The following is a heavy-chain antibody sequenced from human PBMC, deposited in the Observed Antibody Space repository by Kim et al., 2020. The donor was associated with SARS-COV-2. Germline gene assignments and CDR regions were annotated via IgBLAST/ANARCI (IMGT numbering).Heavy chain of an antibody. Sequence: GGSLRLSCAASGFTFSSYAMHWVRQAPGKGLEWVAVISYDGSNKYYADSVKGRFTISRDNSKNTLYLQMNSLRAEDTAVYYCARDLLRGSTGPISDYWGQGTLVTVSS. CDR1: GFTFSSYA. CDR3: ARDLLRGSTGPISDY. J-gene: IGHJ4*02. CDR2: ISYDGSNK. D-gene: IGHD3-16*01. V-gene: IGHV3-30-3*01.